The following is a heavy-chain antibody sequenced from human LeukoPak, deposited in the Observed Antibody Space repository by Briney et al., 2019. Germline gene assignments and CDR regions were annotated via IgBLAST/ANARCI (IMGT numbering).Heavy chain of an antibody. Sequence: SSETLSLTCTVSGGSISSSSYYWGWIRQPPGKGLEWIGSIYYSGSTYYNPSLKSRVTISLDTSKNQFSLKLSSVTAADTAVYYCARKGWYSDLWGRGTLVSVSS. J-gene: IGHJ2*01. V-gene: IGHV4-39*01. CDR3: ARKGWYSDL. CDR1: GGSISSSSYY. CDR2: IYYSGST.